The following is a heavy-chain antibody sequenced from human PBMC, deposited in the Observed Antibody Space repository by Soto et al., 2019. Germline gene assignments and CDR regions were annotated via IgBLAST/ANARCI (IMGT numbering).Heavy chain of an antibody. CDR3: ARALSSSRWYGTFDY. D-gene: IGHD6-13*01. J-gene: IGHJ4*02. Sequence: PSETLSLTCTVSGGSISSSTYYWGWIRQPPGKGLEWIGSIYYSGSTNYNPSLKSRVTISVDTSKNQFSLKLSSVTAADTAVYYCARALSSSRWYGTFDYWGQGTLVTVSS. CDR2: IYYSGST. V-gene: IGHV4-39*07. CDR1: GGSISSSTYY.